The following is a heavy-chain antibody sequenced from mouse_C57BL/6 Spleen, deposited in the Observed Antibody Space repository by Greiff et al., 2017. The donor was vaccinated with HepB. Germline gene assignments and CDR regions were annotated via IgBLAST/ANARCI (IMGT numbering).Heavy chain of an antibody. J-gene: IGHJ4*01. Sequence: VQLQQPGAELVKPGASVKLSCKASGYTFTSYWMHWVKQRPGQGLEWIGMIHPNSGSTNYNEKFKSKATLTVDKSSSTAYMQLSSLTSEDSAVYYCASHLLPSPYAMDYWGQGTSVTVSS. CDR3: ASHLLPSPYAMDY. CDR2: IHPNSGST. D-gene: IGHD1-1*01. V-gene: IGHV1-64*01. CDR1: GYTFTSYW.